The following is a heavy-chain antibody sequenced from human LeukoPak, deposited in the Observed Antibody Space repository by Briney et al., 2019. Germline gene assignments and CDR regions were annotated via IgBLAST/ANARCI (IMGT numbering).Heavy chain of an antibody. Sequence: PSETLSLTCTVSGGSISSYYWSWIRQPPGKALEWIGYIYSSGSTNYNPSLKSRVTMSVDTSKNQLSLKLSSVTAADTAMYYCARYWGPYDNSGAYFDYWGQGTLVTVSS. J-gene: IGHJ4*02. CDR2: IYSSGST. CDR1: GGSISSYY. CDR3: ARYWGPYDNSGAYFDY. V-gene: IGHV4-59*08. D-gene: IGHD3-22*01.